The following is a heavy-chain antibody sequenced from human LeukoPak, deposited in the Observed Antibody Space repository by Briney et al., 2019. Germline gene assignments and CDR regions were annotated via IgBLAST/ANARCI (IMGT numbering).Heavy chain of an antibody. CDR1: GYTFTSYG. CDR2: ISAYNGNT. CDR3: ARVDSSGWYNYFDY. D-gene: IGHD6-19*01. Sequence: ASVKVSCKASGYTFTSYGIIWVRQAPGQGLEWMGWISAYNGNTNYAQKLQGRVTMTTDTSTSTAYMELRSLRSDDTAVYYCARVDSSGWYNYFDYWGQGTLVTVSS. J-gene: IGHJ4*02. V-gene: IGHV1-18*01.